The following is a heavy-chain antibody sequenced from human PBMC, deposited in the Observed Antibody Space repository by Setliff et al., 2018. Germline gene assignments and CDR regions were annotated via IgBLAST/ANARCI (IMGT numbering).Heavy chain of an antibody. Sequence: PSETLSLTCTVSGDSISSRPFYWGWFRQPAGKELEWIGQIYTSWSTIYYPSLKSRVTILLDTSKNQFSLTLTSVTAADTAVYYCARMTGFQYIDVWGKGTTVTVSS. V-gene: IGHV4-61*09. CDR2: IYTSWST. D-gene: IGHD3-3*01. J-gene: IGHJ6*03. CDR1: GDSISSRPFY. CDR3: ARMTGFQYIDV.